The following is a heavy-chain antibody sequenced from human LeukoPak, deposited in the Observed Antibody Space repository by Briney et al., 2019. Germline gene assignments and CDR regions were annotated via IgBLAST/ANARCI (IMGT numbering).Heavy chain of an antibody. D-gene: IGHD4-11*01. CDR3: ARPAATTSSWFDP. Sequence: ASVKVSCKASGYTFTGYYMHWVRQAPGQGLEWMGWINPNSGGTNYAQKFQGRVTMTRDTSISTAYMELTRLRSDDTAVYYCARPAATTSSWFDPWGQGTPVTVSS. J-gene: IGHJ5*02. V-gene: IGHV1-2*02. CDR2: INPNSGGT. CDR1: GYTFTGYY.